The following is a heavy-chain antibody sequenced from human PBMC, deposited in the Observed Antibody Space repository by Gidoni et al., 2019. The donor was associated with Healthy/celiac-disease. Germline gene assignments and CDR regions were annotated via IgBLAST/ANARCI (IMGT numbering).Heavy chain of an antibody. V-gene: IGHV3-23*01. CDR2: ISGSGGST. CDR3: AKDRSLHYYDFWSGYTPLFDY. Sequence: EVQLLESGGGLVQPGGSLRLSCAASGFTFSSYAMSWVRQAPGKGLGWVSAISGSGGSTYYADSVKGRFTISRDNSKNTLYLQMNSLRAEDTAVYYCAKDRSLHYYDFWSGYTPLFDYWGQGTLVTVSS. D-gene: IGHD3-3*01. CDR1: GFTFSSYA. J-gene: IGHJ4*02.